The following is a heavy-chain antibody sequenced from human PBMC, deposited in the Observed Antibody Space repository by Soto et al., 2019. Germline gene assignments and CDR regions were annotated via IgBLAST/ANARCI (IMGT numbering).Heavy chain of an antibody. V-gene: IGHV3-23*01. J-gene: IGHJ4*02. CDR2: ISGSGDVT. Sequence: HPGGSLRLSCAGSGVTFSNYDMSWVRRAPGKGLEWVSAISGSGDVTYYADSVKGRFTISRDNSKHTLYLQMNSLRADDTAVYYCAKDMRVGGTVPHFDYWGQGTQVTVSS. CDR1: GVTFSNYD. CDR3: AKDMRVGGTVPHFDY. D-gene: IGHD1-26*01.